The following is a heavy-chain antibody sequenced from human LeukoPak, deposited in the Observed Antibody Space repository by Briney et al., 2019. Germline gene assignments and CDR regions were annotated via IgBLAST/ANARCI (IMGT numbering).Heavy chain of an antibody. D-gene: IGHD3-3*01. CDR2: INAGNGNT. CDR1: GYTFTSYA. J-gene: IGHJ5*02. Sequence: ASVKVSCKASGYTFTSYAMHWVRQAPGQRLEWMGWINAGNGNTKYSQKFQGRVTITRDTSASTAYMELSSLRSEDMAVYYCAREYYYYDFWSGYYIHWFDPWGQGTLVTVSS. CDR3: AREYYYYDFWSGYYIHWFDP. V-gene: IGHV1-3*01.